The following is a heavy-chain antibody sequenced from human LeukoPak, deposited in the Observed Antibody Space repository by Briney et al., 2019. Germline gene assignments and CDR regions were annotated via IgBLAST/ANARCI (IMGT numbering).Heavy chain of an antibody. V-gene: IGHV1-2*02. J-gene: IGHJ4*02. CDR1: GYTFTVYY. CDR3: AREGPGTGKYLDY. D-gene: IGHD6-13*01. CDR2: INPNSGGT. Sequence: ASVKVSRKASGYTFTVYYMHWVRQAPGQGLEWMGWINPNSGGTNYAQKFQGRVTMTRDTSTSTVHMELSSLRSEDTAVYYCAREGPGTGKYLDYWGQGTLVTVSS.